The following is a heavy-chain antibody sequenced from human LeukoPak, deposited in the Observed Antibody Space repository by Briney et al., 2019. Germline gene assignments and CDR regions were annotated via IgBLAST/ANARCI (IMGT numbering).Heavy chain of an antibody. CDR1: GASLNGHY. V-gene: IGHV4-34*01. J-gene: IGHJ6*02. Sequence: PSETLSLTCAVYGASLNGHYWNWIRQPPGKGLEWIGEGSDVGGTKYNPSLKSRVTISADTSKNQFSLKLSSVTAADTAVYYCATGGLGGSSWYSYYYYGMDVWGQGTTVTVSS. D-gene: IGHD6-13*01. CDR2: GSDVGGT. CDR3: ATGGLGGSSWYSYYYYGMDV.